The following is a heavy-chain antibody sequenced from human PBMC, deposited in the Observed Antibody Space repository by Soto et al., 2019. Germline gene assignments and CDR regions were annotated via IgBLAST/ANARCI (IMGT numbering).Heavy chain of an antibody. D-gene: IGHD6-13*01. CDR1: GGSFSVYY. CDR3: ARESIAAAGTNY. J-gene: IGHJ4*02. Sequence: SETLSLTCAVYGGSFSVYYWSWIRQPPGKGLEWIGEINHSGSTNYNPSLKSRVTISVDTSKNQFSLKLSSVTAADTAVYYCARESIAAAGTNYWGQGTLVTVS. CDR2: INHSGST. V-gene: IGHV4-34*01.